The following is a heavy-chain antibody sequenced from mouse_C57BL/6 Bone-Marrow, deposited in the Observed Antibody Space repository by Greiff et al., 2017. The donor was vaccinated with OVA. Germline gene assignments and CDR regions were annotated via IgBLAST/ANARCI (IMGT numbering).Heavy chain of an antibody. V-gene: IGHV1-81*01. CDR1: GYTFTSYG. Sequence: VQLQQSGAELARPGDSVKLSCKASGYTFTSYGISWVKQRTGQGLEWIGEIYPRSGNTYYNEKFKGKATLTADKSSSTAYMELRSLTSEDSAVYFCARGRWDRFAYWGQGTLVTVSA. D-gene: IGHD3-3*01. CDR2: IYPRSGNT. CDR3: ARGRWDRFAY. J-gene: IGHJ3*01.